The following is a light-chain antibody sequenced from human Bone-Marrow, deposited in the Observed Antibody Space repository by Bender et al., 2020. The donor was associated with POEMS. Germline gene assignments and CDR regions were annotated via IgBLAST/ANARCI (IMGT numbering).Light chain of an antibody. V-gene: IGLV2-23*01. CDR3: SSYATGSTSVL. CDR2: EDT. Sequence: QPALTQPPSASGSPGQSVTISCTGTSRDIGAYTFVSWYQHHPGKAPKVMIYEDTKRPSGVSNRFSGSKSGNTASLTISGLQAEDEADYYCSSYATGSTSVLFGGGTKLTVL. J-gene: IGLJ2*01. CDR1: SRDIGAYTF.